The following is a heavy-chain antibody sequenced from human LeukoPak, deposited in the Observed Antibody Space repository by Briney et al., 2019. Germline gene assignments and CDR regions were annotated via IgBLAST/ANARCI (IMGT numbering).Heavy chain of an antibody. J-gene: IGHJ6*02. CDR3: AAAYFGMDQYYYGMDV. V-gene: IGHV3-53*01. D-gene: IGHD3-3*01. CDR1: GFTFSSNY. CDR2: IYSGGST. Sequence: GGSLRLSCAASGFTFSSNYMSWVRQAPGKGLEWVSVIYSGGSTYYADSVKGRFTISRDNSKNTLYLQMNSLRAEDTAVYYCAAAYFGMDQYYYGMDVWGQGTTVTVSS.